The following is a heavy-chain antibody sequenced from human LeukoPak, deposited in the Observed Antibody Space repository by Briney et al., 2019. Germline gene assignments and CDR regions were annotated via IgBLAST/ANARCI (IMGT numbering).Heavy chain of an antibody. D-gene: IGHD3-10*01. Sequence: GGSLRLSCAASGFTFSSYGMHWVRQAPGKGLEWVAVISYDGSNKYYADSVKGRFTISRDNSKNTLYLQMNSLRAEDTAVYYCAKDRYYSSGSYSYGMDVWGKGTTVTVSS. CDR2: ISYDGSNK. J-gene: IGHJ6*04. V-gene: IGHV3-30*18. CDR3: AKDRYYSSGSYSYGMDV. CDR1: GFTFSSYG.